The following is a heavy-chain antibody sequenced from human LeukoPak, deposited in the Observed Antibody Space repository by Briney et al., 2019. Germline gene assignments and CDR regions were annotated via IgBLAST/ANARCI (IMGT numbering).Heavy chain of an antibody. D-gene: IGHD2/OR15-2a*01. Sequence: GGSLRLSCAASGNYWMHWVRQAPGKGLVWVSHINSDGSWTSYADSVKGRFIISKDNAKNTVYLQMNSLRAEDTAVYYCVSFYETYWGRGTLVTVSS. J-gene: IGHJ4*02. CDR2: INSDGSWT. CDR3: VSFYETY. V-gene: IGHV3-74*01. CDR1: GNYW.